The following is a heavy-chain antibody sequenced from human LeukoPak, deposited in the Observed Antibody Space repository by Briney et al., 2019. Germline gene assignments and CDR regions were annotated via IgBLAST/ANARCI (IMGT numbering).Heavy chain of an antibody. CDR2: ISSDSNYI. D-gene: IGHD2-2*01. CDR1: GFTFSSYS. J-gene: IGHJ3*02. V-gene: IGHV3-21*01. Sequence: KSGGSLRLSCAASGFTFSSYSMNWVRQAPGKGLEWVSSISSDSNYIFYADSVQGRFTISRDNAENSLFLQMNSLRAEDTAVYYCASRYCTSTNCYAFDIWGQGTMVTVSS. CDR3: ASRYCTSTNCYAFDI.